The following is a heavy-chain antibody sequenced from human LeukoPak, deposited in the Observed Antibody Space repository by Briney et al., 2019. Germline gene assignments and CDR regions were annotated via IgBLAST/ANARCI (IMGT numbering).Heavy chain of an antibody. V-gene: IGHV3-30*03. J-gene: IGHJ6*02. CDR3: ARDLRFLEWLLINTPRGGYGMDV. Sequence: GGSLRLSCAASGFTFSSYGMHWVRQAPGKGLEWVAVISYDGSNKYYADSVKGRFTISRDNSKNTLYLQMNSLRAEDTAVYYCARDLRFLEWLLINTPRGGYGMDVWGQGTTVTVSS. D-gene: IGHD3-3*01. CDR1: GFTFSSYG. CDR2: ISYDGSNK.